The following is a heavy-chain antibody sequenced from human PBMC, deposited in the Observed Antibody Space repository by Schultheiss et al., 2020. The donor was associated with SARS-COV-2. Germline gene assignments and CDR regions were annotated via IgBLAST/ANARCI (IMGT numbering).Heavy chain of an antibody. V-gene: IGHV4-4*07. CDR1: GGSISSYY. Sequence: SETLSLTCTVSGGSISSYYWSWIRQPAGKGLEWIGRIYTSGSTNYNPSLKSRVTMSVDTSKNQFSLKLSSVTAADTAVYYCARESLQYGYYYYYYMDVWGKGTTVTVSS. J-gene: IGHJ6*03. CDR2: IYTSGST. D-gene: IGHD2-8*01. CDR3: ARESLQYGYYYYYYMDV.